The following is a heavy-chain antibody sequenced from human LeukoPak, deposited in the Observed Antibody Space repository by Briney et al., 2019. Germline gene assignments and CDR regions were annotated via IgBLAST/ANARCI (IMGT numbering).Heavy chain of an antibody. CDR3: HYDSSGIVDAFDI. CDR1: GGSLSGYY. D-gene: IGHD3-22*01. Sequence: PSETLSLTCAVYGGSLSGYYWSWIRQPPGKGLEWIGEINHSGSTNYNPSLKSRVTISVDTSKNQFSLKLSSVTAADTAVYYCHYDSSGIVDAFDIWGQGTMVTVSS. J-gene: IGHJ3*02. V-gene: IGHV4-34*01. CDR2: INHSGST.